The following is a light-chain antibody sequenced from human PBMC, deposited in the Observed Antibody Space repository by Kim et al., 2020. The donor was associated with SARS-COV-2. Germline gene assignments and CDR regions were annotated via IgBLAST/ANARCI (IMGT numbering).Light chain of an antibody. CDR2: RNN. CDR1: SNIVGNQG. Sequence: RTATLTCTGNSNIVGNQGAAWLQQHQGHPPKLLSYRNNNRPSGISERFSASRSGNTASLTITGLQPEDEADYYCSALDSSLSAYVFGTGTKVTVL. J-gene: IGLJ1*01. V-gene: IGLV10-54*02. CDR3: SALDSSLSAYV.